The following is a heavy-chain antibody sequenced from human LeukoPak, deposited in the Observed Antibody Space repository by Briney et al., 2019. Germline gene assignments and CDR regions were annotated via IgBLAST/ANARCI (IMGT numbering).Heavy chain of an antibody. D-gene: IGHD3-22*01. J-gene: IGHJ3*02. CDR3: AKMLRAGYYYDRLLPDAFDI. CDR1: GFTFSSYA. CDR2: ISGSGGST. V-gene: IGHV3-23*01. Sequence: GGSLRPSCAASGFTFSSYAMSWVRQAPGKGLEWVSAISGSGGSTYYADSVKGRFTISRDNSKNTLYLQMNSLRAEDTAVYYCAKMLRAGYYYDRLLPDAFDIWGQGTMVTVSS.